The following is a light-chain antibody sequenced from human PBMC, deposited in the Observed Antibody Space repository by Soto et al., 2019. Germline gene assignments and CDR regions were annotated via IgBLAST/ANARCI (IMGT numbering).Light chain of an antibody. J-gene: IGLJ2*01. CDR1: SSNIGAGYD. Sequence: QSVLTQPPSVSGAPGQRVTISGTGSSSNIGAGYDVHWYQQLPGTAPKLLIYGNSNRPSGVPDRFSGSKSGTSASLAITGLKAEDEADYYCQSYDSSLSGSVFGGGTKVTVL. V-gene: IGLV1-40*01. CDR3: QSYDSSLSGSV. CDR2: GNS.